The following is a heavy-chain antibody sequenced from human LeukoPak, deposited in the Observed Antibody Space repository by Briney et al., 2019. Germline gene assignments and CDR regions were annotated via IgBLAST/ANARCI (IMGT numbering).Heavy chain of an antibody. CDR1: GFTFSSYA. Sequence: WGSVRLSCAASGFTFSSYAMSWVRQAPGKGLEWVSSIDGSGGGTYYADSVKGRFTISRDNSKNTLYLQMNSLRAEDTAVYYCATLIGGVPAPGGDDYYGMDVWGQGSTVTVSS. V-gene: IGHV3-23*01. CDR2: IDGSGGGT. CDR3: ATLIGGVPAPGGDDYYGMDV. J-gene: IGHJ6*02. D-gene: IGHD2-2*01.